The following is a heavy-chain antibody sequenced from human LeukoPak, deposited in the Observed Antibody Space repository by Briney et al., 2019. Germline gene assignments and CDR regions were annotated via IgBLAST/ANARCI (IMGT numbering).Heavy chain of an antibody. CDR3: VKDSDYDYSSGSGRGFDP. CDR1: GFTFSNYA. D-gene: IGHD3-10*01. Sequence: GGSLRLPCAASGFTFSNYAMSWVRQAPGKGLEWVSAISGSGGSTYYADSVKGRLTISRDNSKNTLHLQMNAMRAGDTAVYYCVKDSDYDYSSGSGRGFDPWGQGTLVTVSS. J-gene: IGHJ5*02. V-gene: IGHV3-23*01. CDR2: ISGSGGST.